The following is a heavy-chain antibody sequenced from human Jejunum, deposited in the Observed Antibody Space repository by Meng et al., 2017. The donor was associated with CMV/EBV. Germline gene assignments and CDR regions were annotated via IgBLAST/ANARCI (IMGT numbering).Heavy chain of an antibody. V-gene: IGHV3-74*01. CDR2: IDSDGSST. Sequence: RLSCAASGFPFRSYWVHWVRQVPAKGLVWVSRIDSDGSSTTYADSVKGRLTISRDNAKNTLYLQMNSLRAEDTAVYYCARGIGESWGQGALVTVSS. J-gene: IGHJ4*02. D-gene: IGHD2/OR15-2a*01. CDR1: GFPFRSYW. CDR3: ARGIGES.